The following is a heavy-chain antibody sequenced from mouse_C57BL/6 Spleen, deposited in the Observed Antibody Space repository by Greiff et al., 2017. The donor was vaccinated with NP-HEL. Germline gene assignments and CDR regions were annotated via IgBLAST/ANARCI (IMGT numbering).Heavy chain of an antibody. V-gene: IGHV1-80*01. J-gene: IGHJ3*01. CDR1: GYAFSSYW. CDR2: IYPGDGDT. Sequence: QVQLQQSGAELVKPGASVKISCKASGYAFSSYWMNWVKQRPGKGLEWIGQIYPGDGDTNYNGKFKGKATLTADKSSSTAYMQLSSLTSEDSAVYFCARSLGLYDGYPAPFAYWGQGTLVTVSA. CDR3: ARSLGLYDGYPAPFAY. D-gene: IGHD2-3*01.